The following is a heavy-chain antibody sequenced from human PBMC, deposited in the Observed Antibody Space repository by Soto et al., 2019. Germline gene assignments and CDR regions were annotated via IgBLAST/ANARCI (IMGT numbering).Heavy chain of an antibody. CDR3: ARHHVEDGSGNYYFDY. CDR2: MYYSGGT. D-gene: IGHD3-10*01. V-gene: IGHV4-59*08. Sequence: SETLSLTCTVSGGSISSYYWSWIRQPPGKGLEWIGYMYYSGGTNYNPSLKSRVTISVDTSKNQFSLKLSSVTAADTAVYYCARHHVEDGSGNYYFDYWGQGTLVTVSS. CDR1: GGSISSYY. J-gene: IGHJ4*02.